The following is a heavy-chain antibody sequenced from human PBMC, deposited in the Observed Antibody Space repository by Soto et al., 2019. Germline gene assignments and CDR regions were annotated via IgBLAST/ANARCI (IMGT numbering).Heavy chain of an antibody. CDR1: GGSISSSNW. CDR3: ARVGSEDSGSYYILRNWFHP. D-gene: IGHD3-10*01. J-gene: IGHJ5*02. CDR2: IYHSGST. Sequence: TLSLTCAVSGGSISSSNWWSWVRQPPGKGLEWIGEIYHSGSTNYNPSLKSRVTISVDKSKNQFSLKLSSVTAADTAVYYCARVGSEDSGSYYILRNWFHPWGQG. V-gene: IGHV4-4*02.